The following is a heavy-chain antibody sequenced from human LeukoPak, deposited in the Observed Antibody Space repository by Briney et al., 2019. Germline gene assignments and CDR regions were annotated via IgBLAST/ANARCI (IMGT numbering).Heavy chain of an antibody. CDR1: GFTFSSYE. J-gene: IGHJ4*02. CDR2: ISSSGSTI. CDR3: ARAISHDYVWGSYRLFDY. Sequence: GGSLRLSCAASGFTFSSYEMNWVRQAPGKGLEWVSYISSSGSTIYYADSVKGRFTISRDNAKNSLYLQMNSLAAEDTAVYYCARAISHDYVWGSYRLFDYWGQGTLVTVSS. V-gene: IGHV3-48*03. D-gene: IGHD3-16*02.